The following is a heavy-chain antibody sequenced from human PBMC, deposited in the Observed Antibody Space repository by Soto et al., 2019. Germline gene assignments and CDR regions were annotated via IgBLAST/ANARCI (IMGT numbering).Heavy chain of an antibody. CDR1: GFTVSSND. J-gene: IGHJ3*02. CDR2: IYSGGST. V-gene: IGHV3-66*01. D-gene: IGHD6-13*01. CDR3: ARDPNPGIAAAGTGDDAFDI. Sequence: GGSLRLSCAASGFTVSSNDMSWVRQAPGKGLEWVSVIYSGGSTYYADSVKGRFTISRDNSKNTLYLQMNSLRAGDTAVYYCARDPNPGIAAAGTGDDAFDIWGQGTMVTVSS.